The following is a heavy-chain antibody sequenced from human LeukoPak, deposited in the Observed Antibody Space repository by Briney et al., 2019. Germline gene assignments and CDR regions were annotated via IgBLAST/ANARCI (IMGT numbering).Heavy chain of an antibody. V-gene: IGHV3-48*01. D-gene: IGHD2-21*02. Sequence: GGSLRLSCAASGFTFSGYSMNWVRQAPGKGLEWVSYISSSSSTIYYADSVKGRFTISRDNAKNSLYLQMNSLRAEDTAGYYCAFWRVTAFDYWGQGTLVTVSS. CDR1: GFTFSGYS. CDR2: ISSSSSTI. CDR3: AFWRVTAFDY. J-gene: IGHJ4*02.